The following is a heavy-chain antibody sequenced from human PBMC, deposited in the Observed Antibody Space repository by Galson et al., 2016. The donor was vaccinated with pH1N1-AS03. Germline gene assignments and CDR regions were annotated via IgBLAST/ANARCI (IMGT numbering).Heavy chain of an antibody. D-gene: IGHD3-3*01. CDR2: IKPNSGGT. J-gene: IGHJ1*01. CDR3: ARDSSGNDDFWSSRFWDSSATLEF. Sequence: SVKVSCKASGYTFTDYYIHWVRQAPGQGLEWMGWIKPNSGGTNYAQKFQGRVTMTRDTSINTTHMELNRLRYDDTAMYYCARDSSGNDDFWSSRFWDSSATLEFWGQGTLVTVSS. CDR1: GYTFTDYY. V-gene: IGHV1-2*02.